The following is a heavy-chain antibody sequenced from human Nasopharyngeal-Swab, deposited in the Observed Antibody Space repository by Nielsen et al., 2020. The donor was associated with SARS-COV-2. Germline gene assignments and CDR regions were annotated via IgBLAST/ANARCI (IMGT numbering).Heavy chain of an antibody. CDR1: GGTFSSYA. Sequence: SVKVSCKASGGTFSSYAISWVRQAPGQGLEWMGGIIPILGIANYAQKFQGRVTMTRNTSISTAYMELSSLRSEDTAVYYCARRAPYCGGDCAPDYWGQGTLVTVSS. CDR3: ARRAPYCGGDCAPDY. J-gene: IGHJ4*02. CDR2: IIPILGIA. V-gene: IGHV1-69*10. D-gene: IGHD2-21*02.